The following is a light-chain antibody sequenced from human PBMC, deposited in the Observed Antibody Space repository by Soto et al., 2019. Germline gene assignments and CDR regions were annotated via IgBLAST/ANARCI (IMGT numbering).Light chain of an antibody. V-gene: IGKV3D-15*01. CDR2: SAS. Sequence: EIVMTQSPATLSVSPGARATLSCRASQSVRSNLAWYQQMPGQPPRLLIYSASTRATSIPARFSGSGSGTEFALTVSSLQSEDFAVYYCQQYNSWPLTFGGGTKVEIK. CDR1: QSVRSN. CDR3: QQYNSWPLT. J-gene: IGKJ4*01.